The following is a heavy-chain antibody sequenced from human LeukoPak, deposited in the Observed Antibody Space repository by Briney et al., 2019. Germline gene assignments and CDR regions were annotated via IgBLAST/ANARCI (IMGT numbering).Heavy chain of an antibody. J-gene: IGHJ4*02. V-gene: IGHV3-23*01. Sequence: QSGGSLRLSCAASGFTFSSFAMSWVRQAPGKGLEWVSGISGSGTSTYYAESVSGRFTISRDSSKNTLYLQMNSLRAEDTAVYHCAKDRASGSHYYFDFWGQGTLVTVSS. CDR3: AKDRASGSHYYFDF. CDR2: ISGSGTST. D-gene: IGHD3-10*01. CDR1: GFTFSSFA.